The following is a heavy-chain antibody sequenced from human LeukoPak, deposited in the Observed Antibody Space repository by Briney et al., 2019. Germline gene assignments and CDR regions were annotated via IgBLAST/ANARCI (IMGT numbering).Heavy chain of an antibody. V-gene: IGHV3-21*01. CDR3: ARVVSRAIDYYDSSGYYYFDY. D-gene: IGHD3-22*01. J-gene: IGHJ4*02. CDR1: GFPFSSYS. CDR2: ISSSSSYI. Sequence: PGGSLRLSCAASGFPFSSYSMNWVRQAPGKGLEWVSSISSSSSYIYYADSVKGRFTISRDNAKNSLYLQMNSLRAVDTAVYYCARVVSRAIDYYDSSGYYYFDYWGQGTLVTVSS.